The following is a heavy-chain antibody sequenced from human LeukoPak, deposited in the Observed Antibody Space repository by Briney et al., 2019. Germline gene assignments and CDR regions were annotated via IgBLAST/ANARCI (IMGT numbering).Heavy chain of an antibody. Sequence: PGGSLRLSCAASGFTFSSYGMHWVRQAPGKGLEWVAFIRYDGSNKYYADSVKGRFTIPRDNSKNTLYLQMNSLRAEDTAVYYCAKDYHVLGSSRLGRLPGDYWGQGTLVTVSS. D-gene: IGHD6-13*01. CDR2: IRYDGSNK. V-gene: IGHV3-30*02. CDR3: AKDYHVLGSSRLGRLPGDY. CDR1: GFTFSSYG. J-gene: IGHJ4*02.